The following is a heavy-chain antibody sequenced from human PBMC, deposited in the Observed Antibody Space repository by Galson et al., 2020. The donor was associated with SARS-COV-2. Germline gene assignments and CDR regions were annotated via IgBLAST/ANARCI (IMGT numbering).Heavy chain of an antibody. CDR3: AKNYDFWSGYHADYYYAMDV. D-gene: IGHD3-3*01. J-gene: IGHJ6*02. CDR2: INPDTGGT. V-gene: IGHV1-2*02. Sequence: ALVKVSCKTSGYTFTGYYIHWVRQAPGQGLEWMGWINPDTGGTNYAQNFQGRIAITRDTSISTAYLELSGLRSDDTAVYHCAKNYDFWSGYHADYYYAMDVWGQGTTVTVFS. CDR1: GYTFTGYY.